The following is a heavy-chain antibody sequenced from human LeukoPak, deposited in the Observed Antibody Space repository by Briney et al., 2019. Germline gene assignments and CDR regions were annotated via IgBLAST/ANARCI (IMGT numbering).Heavy chain of an antibody. J-gene: IGHJ4*02. CDR1: GCTFTGYY. CDR3: ARVRTVVVPAADNFDY. V-gene: IGHV1-2*02. Sequence: ASVKVSCKASGCTFTGYYMHWVRQAPGQGLEWMGWINPNSGGTNYAQKFQGRVTTTRDTSISTAYMELSRLRSNDTAVYYCARVRTVVVPAADNFDYWGQGTLVTVSS. D-gene: IGHD2-2*01. CDR2: INPNSGGT.